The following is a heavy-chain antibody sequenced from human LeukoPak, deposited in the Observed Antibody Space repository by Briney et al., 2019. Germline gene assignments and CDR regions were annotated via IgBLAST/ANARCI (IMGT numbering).Heavy chain of an antibody. Sequence: SLRLSCAASGFTFDDYAMHWVRQAPGKGLEWVSGISYNSGSINYAESVKGRFTISRDNAKNSLYLQMNSLTVEDTALYYCAKVGPVSSYGFGFFNYWGWGTLVTVSS. CDR3: AKVGPVSSYGFGFFNY. V-gene: IGHV3-9*01. CDR2: ISYNSGSI. CDR1: GFTFDDYA. D-gene: IGHD5-18*01. J-gene: IGHJ4*02.